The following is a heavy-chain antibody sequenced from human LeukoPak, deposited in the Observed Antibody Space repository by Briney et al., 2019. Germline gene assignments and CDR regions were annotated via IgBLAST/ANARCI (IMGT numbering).Heavy chain of an antibody. Sequence: GGSLRLSCAASGFTFSSYSMNWVRQAPGKGLEWVSSISSSSSYIYYADSVKGRFTISRVNAKNSLYLQMNSLRAEDTAVYYCAREYCSGGSCRWDYWGQGTLVTVSS. CDR3: AREYCSGGSCRWDY. D-gene: IGHD2-15*01. J-gene: IGHJ4*02. V-gene: IGHV3-21*01. CDR2: ISSSSSYI. CDR1: GFTFSSYS.